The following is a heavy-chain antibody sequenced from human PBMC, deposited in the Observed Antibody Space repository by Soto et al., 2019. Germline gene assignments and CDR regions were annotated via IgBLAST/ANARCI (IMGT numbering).Heavy chain of an antibody. CDR2: IYYSGST. Sequence: PSESLSLTCTASGGSISSYYWSWIRQPPGKGLEWIGYIYYSGSTNYNPSLKSRVTISVDTSKNQFSLKLSSVTAADTAVYYCARDSGRHGVATIMDYCYYGMDVWGQGTTVTVS. V-gene: IGHV4-59*01. D-gene: IGHD5-12*01. CDR3: ARDSGRHGVATIMDYCYYGMDV. CDR1: GGSISSYY. J-gene: IGHJ6*02.